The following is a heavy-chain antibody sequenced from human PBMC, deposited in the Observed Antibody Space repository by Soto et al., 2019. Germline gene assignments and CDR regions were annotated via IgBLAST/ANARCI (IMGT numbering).Heavy chain of an antibody. CDR1: GFTFSSYS. J-gene: IGHJ3*02. D-gene: IGHD4-17*01. Sequence: GGSLRLSCAASGFTFSSYSMNWVRQAPGKGLEWVSYISSSSSTIYYADSVKGRFTISRDNAKNSLYLQMNSLRAEDTAVYYCARDGGGGIYGLDAFDIWGQGTMVTVSS. CDR2: ISSSSSTI. CDR3: ARDGGGGIYGLDAFDI. V-gene: IGHV3-48*04.